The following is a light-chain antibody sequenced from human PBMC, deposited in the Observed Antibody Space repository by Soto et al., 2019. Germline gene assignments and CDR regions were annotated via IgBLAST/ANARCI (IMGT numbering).Light chain of an antibody. CDR1: SSNIGSGYD. Sequence: QSVLTQSPSVSGAPGQRVTISCTGSSSNIGSGYDVHWYQQVPGTAPKLLIYNNVNRPSGVPDRFSGSKSGASASLVITGLQAEDDADYYFQSYDSSLSGSVFGGGTKLTVL. CDR2: NNV. CDR3: QSYDSSLSGSV. J-gene: IGLJ2*01. V-gene: IGLV1-40*01.